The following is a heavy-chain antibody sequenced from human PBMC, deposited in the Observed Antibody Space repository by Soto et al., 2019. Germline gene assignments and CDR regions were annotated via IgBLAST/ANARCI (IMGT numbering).Heavy chain of an antibody. J-gene: IGHJ5*02. D-gene: IGHD5-12*01. Sequence: SETLSLTCAVYGGSFSGYYWSWIRQPPGKGLEWIGEINHSGSTNYNPSLKSRVTISVDTSKNQFSLKLSSVTAADTAVYYCARSERYSGYDRGNWFDPWGQGTLVTVYS. CDR2: INHSGST. CDR1: GGSFSGYY. CDR3: ARSERYSGYDRGNWFDP. V-gene: IGHV4-34*01.